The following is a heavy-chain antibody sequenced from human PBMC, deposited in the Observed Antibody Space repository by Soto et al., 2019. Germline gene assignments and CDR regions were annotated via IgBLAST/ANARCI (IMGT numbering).Heavy chain of an antibody. V-gene: IGHV5-51*01. Sequence: PGESLKISCKGSGYSFTSYWIGWVRQMPGKGLEWMGIIYPGNSDTRYSPSFQGQVTISADKSISTAFLRWRSLKASDTAMYYCARPITGTMSFDYWGQGTLVTVSS. CDR3: ARPITGTMSFDY. CDR2: IYPGNSDT. J-gene: IGHJ4*02. D-gene: IGHD1-7*01. CDR1: GYSFTSYW.